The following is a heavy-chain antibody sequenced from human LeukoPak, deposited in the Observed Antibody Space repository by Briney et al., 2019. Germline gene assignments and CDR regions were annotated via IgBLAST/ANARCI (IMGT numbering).Heavy chain of an antibody. CDR2: ISGSGGST. CDR3: VREGPRGLAFDV. CDR1: GFTFRSHD. V-gene: IGHV3-23*01. D-gene: IGHD3/OR15-3a*01. J-gene: IGHJ3*01. Sequence: PGGSLRLSCAASGFTFRSHDMSWVRQAPGKGLEWVSGISGSGGSTFYADSVKGRFTVSRDNSKNTLFLLMNGLRVEDTATYYCVREGPRGLAFDVWGQGTMATASS.